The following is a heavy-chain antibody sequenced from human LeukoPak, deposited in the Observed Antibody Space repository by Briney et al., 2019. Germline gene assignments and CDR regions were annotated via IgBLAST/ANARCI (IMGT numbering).Heavy chain of an antibody. D-gene: IGHD5-18*01. CDR3: AIRAYSYEYFDF. CDR2: IYPGDSDT. CDR1: GYTFTNSW. V-gene: IGHV5-51*01. Sequence: GESLQISCKGPGYTFTNSWIGWVRQTPGKGLEWMGSIYPGDSDTRYNPSFQGQVTISVDKSISTAYLQWSSLQASNAAMYYCAIRAYSYEYFDFWGQGTLVTVSS. J-gene: IGHJ4*02.